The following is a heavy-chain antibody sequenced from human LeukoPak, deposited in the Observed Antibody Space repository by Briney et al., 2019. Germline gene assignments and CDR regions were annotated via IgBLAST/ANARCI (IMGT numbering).Heavy chain of an antibody. CDR3: AKDGIVVSYFDY. D-gene: IGHD3-22*01. Sequence: PGGSLRLSCAASGFTFSSYGIHWVRQPPGKGLEWVAIISYDGSNKYYADSVKGRLTISRDNSKNKLYLQMNSLRAEDTAMYYCAKDGIVVSYFDYWGQGTLVTVSS. CDR1: GFTFSSYG. J-gene: IGHJ4*02. V-gene: IGHV3-30*18. CDR2: ISYDGSNK.